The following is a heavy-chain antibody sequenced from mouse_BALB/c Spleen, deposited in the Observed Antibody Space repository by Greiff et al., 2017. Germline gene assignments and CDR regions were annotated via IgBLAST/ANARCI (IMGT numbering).Heavy chain of an antibody. CDR1: GFTFSNYW. V-gene: IGHV6-6*02. CDR3: TRGDPLGYYAMDY. Sequence: EVKVEESGGGLVQPGGSMKLSCVASGFTFSNYWMNWVRQSPEKGLEWVAEIRLKSNNYATHYAESVKGRFTISRDDSKSSVYLQMNNLRAEDTGIYYCTRGDPLGYYAMDYWGQGTSVTVSS. D-gene: IGHD4-1*01. J-gene: IGHJ4*01. CDR2: IRLKSNNYAT.